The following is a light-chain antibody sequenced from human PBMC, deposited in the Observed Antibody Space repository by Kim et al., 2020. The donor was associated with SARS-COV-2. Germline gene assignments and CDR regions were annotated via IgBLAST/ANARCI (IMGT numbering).Light chain of an antibody. CDR3: MQNAQDPIT. V-gene: IGKV2D-26*01. J-gene: IGKJ5*01. Sequence: EIVMTQTPLSLSMTPGEQASKSSRSSQSLVESDGYSSLHWVLQKPGQCPHLLISEVFNRFSGVPDTFSGGGSGTDFTVKISREEAEDVGIYYCMQNAQDPITFGQGTRLEIK. CDR2: EVF. CDR1: QSLVESDGYSS.